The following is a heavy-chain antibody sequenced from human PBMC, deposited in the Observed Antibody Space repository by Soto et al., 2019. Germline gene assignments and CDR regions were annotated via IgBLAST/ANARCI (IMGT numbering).Heavy chain of an antibody. J-gene: IGHJ4*02. D-gene: IGHD3-10*01. Sequence: QVQLVQSGAELKKPGASVKVSCKASGYTFSNYDMNWVRQATGQGPEWIGWVNPNNRDTGYAQKFQGRVTLTTDISTTTAYMELTSLRSEDTAIYYCAKVSRKGSAIDFDYWGQGNLITVSS. V-gene: IGHV1-8*01. CDR3: AKVSRKGSAIDFDY. CDR2: VNPNNRDT. CDR1: GYTFSNYD.